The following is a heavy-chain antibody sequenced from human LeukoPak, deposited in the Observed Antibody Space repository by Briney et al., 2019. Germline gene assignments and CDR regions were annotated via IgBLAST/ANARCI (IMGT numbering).Heavy chain of an antibody. CDR2: IYRSGST. CDR3: ARHVYSNYYFDY. D-gene: IGHD4-11*01. Sequence: PSETLSLTCAVSGYYISSGYHWGCIRQPPGKGLEWIGSIYRSGSTYYNPSLKSRVTISVDTSKNQFSLKLSSVTAADTAVYYCARHVYSNYYFDYWGQGTLVTVSS. J-gene: IGHJ4*02. V-gene: IGHV4-38-2*01. CDR1: GYYISSGYH.